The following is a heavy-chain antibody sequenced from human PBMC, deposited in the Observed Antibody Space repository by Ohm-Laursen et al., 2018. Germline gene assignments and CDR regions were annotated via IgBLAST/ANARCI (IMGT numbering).Heavy chain of an antibody. CDR3: GRDSSTSGWYDVDY. V-gene: IGHV3-33*08. J-gene: IGHJ4*02. D-gene: IGHD6-19*01. CDR1: GFIFSSYG. Sequence: SLRLSCTAYGFIFSSYGMHWVRQAPGKRLEWVAVIWFDGNKKYHADSVKGRFTISKDNSKNTLYLQMNSLRAEDTAVYYCGRDSSTSGWYDVDYWGQGTLVTVSS. CDR2: IWFDGNKK.